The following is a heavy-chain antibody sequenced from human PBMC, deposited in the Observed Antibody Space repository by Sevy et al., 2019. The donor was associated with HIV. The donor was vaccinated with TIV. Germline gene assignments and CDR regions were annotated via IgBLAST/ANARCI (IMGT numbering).Heavy chain of an antibody. D-gene: IGHD3-22*01. CDR3: AKEDSSGYRY. V-gene: IGHV3-23*01. CDR2: ISASGGST. CDR1: GFTFSSYA. J-gene: IGHJ4*02. Sequence: GGSLRLSCAASGFTFSSYAMSWVRQAPGKGLQWVSTISASGGSTYYADSVKGRFIISRDNSKNTVDLQMNSLRAEDTAVYYCAKEDSSGYRYWGQGTLVTVSS.